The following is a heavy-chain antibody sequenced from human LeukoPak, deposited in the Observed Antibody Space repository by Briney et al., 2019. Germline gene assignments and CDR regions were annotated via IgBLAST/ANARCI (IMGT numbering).Heavy chain of an antibody. J-gene: IGHJ6*02. CDR1: GYTFNSFG. V-gene: IGHV1-18*01. Sequence: ASVKVSCKASGYTFNSFGISWVRQAPGQGLEWMGWISAYNGNTHHPEKLQGRLTMTTDTPTSTAYMEWRSLRSDDTAIYYCARDTVMMVGSYYYGKDVWGQGTTVTVSS. CDR2: ISAYNGNT. D-gene: IGHD2-15*01. CDR3: ARDTVMMVGSYYYGKDV.